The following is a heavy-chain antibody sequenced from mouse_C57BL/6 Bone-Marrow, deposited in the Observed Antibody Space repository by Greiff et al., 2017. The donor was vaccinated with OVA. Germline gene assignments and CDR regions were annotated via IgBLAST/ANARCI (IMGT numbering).Heavy chain of an antibody. D-gene: IGHD4-1*01. J-gene: IGHJ1*03. V-gene: IGHV1-64*01. CDR1: GYTFTSYW. Sequence: VQLQQPGAELVKPGASVKLSCKASGYTFTSYWMHWVKQRPGQGLEWIGMIHPNSGSTNYNEKFKSKATLTVDKSSSTAYMQLSSLTSEDSAVYSCARLAGTDWYFDVWGTGTTVTVSS. CDR3: ARLAGTDWYFDV. CDR2: IHPNSGST.